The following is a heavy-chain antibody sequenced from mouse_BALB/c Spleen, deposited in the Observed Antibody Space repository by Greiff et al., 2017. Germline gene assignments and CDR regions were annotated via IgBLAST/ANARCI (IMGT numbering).Heavy chain of an antibody. CDR3: ARWDAY. J-gene: IGHJ3*01. Sequence: EVQLQQSGPGLVKPSQSLSLTCTVTGYSITSDYAWNWIRQFPGNKLEWMGYISYSGSTSYNPSLKSRISITRDTSKNQFFLQLNSVTTEDTATYYCARWDAYWGQGTLVTVSA. CDR2: ISYSGST. D-gene: IGHD4-1*01. CDR1: GYSITSDYA. V-gene: IGHV3-2*02.